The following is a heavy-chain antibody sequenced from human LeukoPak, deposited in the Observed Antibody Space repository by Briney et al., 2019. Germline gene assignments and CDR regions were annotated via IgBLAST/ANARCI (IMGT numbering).Heavy chain of an antibody. J-gene: IGHJ6*02. CDR3: ARVSTVRLSSGYLPYYGMDV. Sequence: PGGSLRLSCAASGFTFDDYAMHWVRQAPGKGLEWVSGISRNSGSIDYADSVKGRFTISRDNAKNSLYLQMNSLRAEDTAVYYCARVSTVRLSSGYLPYYGMDVWGQGTTVTVSS. CDR1: GFTFDDYA. V-gene: IGHV3-9*01. D-gene: IGHD3-22*01. CDR2: ISRNSGSI.